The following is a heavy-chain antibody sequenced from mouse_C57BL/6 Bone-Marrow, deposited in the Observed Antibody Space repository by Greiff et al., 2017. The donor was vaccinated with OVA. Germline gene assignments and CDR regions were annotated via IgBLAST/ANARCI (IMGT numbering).Heavy chain of an antibody. CDR3: ARWGYGSPYDKDY. CDR2: LDPSDSYT. Sequence: QVQLQQSGAELVMPGSSVKLSCKASGYTFPSYWMHWVQQRPGQGLEWIGELDPSDSYTNYNQTFKDKSTLTVDKSSSTAYMQLSSLTSEDSAVYYCARWGYGSPYDKDYWGKGTTVTVSS. J-gene: IGHJ4*01. CDR1: GYTFPSYW. V-gene: IGHV1-69*01. D-gene: IGHD1-1*01.